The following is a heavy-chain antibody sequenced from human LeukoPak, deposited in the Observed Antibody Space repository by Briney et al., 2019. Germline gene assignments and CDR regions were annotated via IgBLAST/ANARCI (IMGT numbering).Heavy chain of an antibody. CDR2: IYYSGST. Sequence: SETLSLTCTVSGGSISSGGYYWSWIRQHPGKGLEWIGYIYYSGSTYYNPSLESRVTISVDTSKNQFSLKLSSVTAADTAVYYCAREEATTVTTSWGQGTLVTVSS. CDR3: AREEATTVTTS. V-gene: IGHV4-31*03. D-gene: IGHD4-17*01. CDR1: GGSISSGGYY. J-gene: IGHJ4*02.